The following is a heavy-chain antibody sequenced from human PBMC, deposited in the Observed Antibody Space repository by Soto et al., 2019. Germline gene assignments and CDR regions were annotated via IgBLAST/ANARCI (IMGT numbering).Heavy chain of an antibody. Sequence: PTLVNPTQTLTLTCTFSGFSLSTTGEDVGWIRQPPGKALECLALIYWDDDKRYSPSLKSRLTITRDTSKNQVVLTMTNMDPVDTATYYCAHIPNYYQYNWFDPWGQGTLVTV. J-gene: IGHJ5*02. CDR3: AHIPNYYQYNWFDP. D-gene: IGHD3-10*01. V-gene: IGHV2-5*02. CDR2: IYWDDDK. CDR1: GFSLSTTGED.